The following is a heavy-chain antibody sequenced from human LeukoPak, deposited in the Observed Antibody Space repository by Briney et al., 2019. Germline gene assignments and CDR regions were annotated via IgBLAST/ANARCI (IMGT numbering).Heavy chain of an antibody. V-gene: IGHV1-46*01. CDR1: GYTFTSYY. D-gene: IGHD2-15*01. CDR3: ARDLRAVVVSMKFDP. CDR2: INPSGGST. Sequence: ASVKVSCKASGYTFTSYYMHWVRQAPGQGLEWMGIINPSGGSTSYAQKFQGRVIMTRDTSTSTVYMELSSLRSEDTAVYYCARDLRAVVVSMKFDPWGQGTLVTVSS. J-gene: IGHJ5*02.